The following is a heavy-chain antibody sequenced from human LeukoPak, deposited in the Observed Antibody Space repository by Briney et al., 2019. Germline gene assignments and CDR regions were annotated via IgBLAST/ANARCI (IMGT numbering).Heavy chain of an antibody. CDR2: IYTSGST. J-gene: IGHJ5*02. Sequence: PSETLSLTCTVSGGSISSYYWSWIRQPAGKGLEWIGRIYTSGSTNYNPSLKSRVTISVDTSKNQFSLKLSSVTAADTAVYYCARAGSTSCCNWFDPWGQGTLVTVSS. CDR1: GGSISSYY. D-gene: IGHD2-2*01. V-gene: IGHV4-4*07. CDR3: ARAGSTSCCNWFDP.